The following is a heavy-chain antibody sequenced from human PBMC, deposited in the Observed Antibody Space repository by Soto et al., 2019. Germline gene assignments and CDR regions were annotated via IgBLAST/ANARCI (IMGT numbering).Heavy chain of an antibody. D-gene: IGHD2-2*01. CDR3: ARVPAADYYYYGMDV. CDR2: ISYDGSNK. CDR1: GLTFSSYA. Sequence: QVQLVESGGGVVQPGRSLRLSCAASGLTFSSYAMHWVRQAPGKGLEWVAVISYDGSNKYYADSVKGRFTISRDNSKNTLYLQMNSLRAEDTAVYYCARVPAADYYYYGMDVWGQGTTVTVSS. V-gene: IGHV3-30-3*01. J-gene: IGHJ6*02.